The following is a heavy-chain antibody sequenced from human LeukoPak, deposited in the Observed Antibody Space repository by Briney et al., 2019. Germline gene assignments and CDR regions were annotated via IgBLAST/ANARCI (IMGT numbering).Heavy chain of an antibody. V-gene: IGHV3-66*02. CDR2: IYSGGST. Sequence: GGSLRLSCAASGFTFSSYSMNWVRQAPGKGLEWVSVIYSGGSTYYADSVKGRFTISRDKSKNTLYLQMNSLRAEDTAVYYCARPTYYDFWGGYYWGQGTLVTVSS. CDR3: ARPTYYDFWGGYY. CDR1: GFTFSSYS. J-gene: IGHJ4*02. D-gene: IGHD3-3*01.